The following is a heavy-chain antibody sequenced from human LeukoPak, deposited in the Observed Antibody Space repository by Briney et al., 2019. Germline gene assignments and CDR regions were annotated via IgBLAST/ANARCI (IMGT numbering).Heavy chain of an antibody. D-gene: IGHD3-9*01. Sequence: GASVKVSCKASGYTFTSYAMHWVRQAPGQRLEWMGWINAGNGNTKYSQEFQGRVTITRDTSASTAYMELSSLRSEDTAVYYCARGYYDILTGYYRPLGFYVNYYMDVWGKGTTVTVSS. J-gene: IGHJ6*03. CDR1: GYTFTSYA. CDR2: INAGNGNT. CDR3: ARGYYDILTGYYRPLGFYVNYYMDV. V-gene: IGHV1-3*03.